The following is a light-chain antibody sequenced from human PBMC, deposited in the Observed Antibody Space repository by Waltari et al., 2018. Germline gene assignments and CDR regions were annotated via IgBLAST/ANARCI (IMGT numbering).Light chain of an antibody. V-gene: IGKV1-39*01. J-gene: IGKJ5*01. CDR1: QTIGTY. Sequence: DIQLTQSPYSLSASVRDTVIISCRASQTIGTYLNWYQQKPGKAPTLLIYGASTLQSGVPSRFSGSGSGTDFTLTISSLQPEDFGIYSCQQGYVTPLTFGQGTRLEI. CDR3: QQGYVTPLT. CDR2: GAS.